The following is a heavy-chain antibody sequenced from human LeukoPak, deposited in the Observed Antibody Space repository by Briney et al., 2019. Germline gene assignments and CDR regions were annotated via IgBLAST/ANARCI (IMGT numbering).Heavy chain of an antibody. D-gene: IGHD6-19*01. J-gene: IGHJ4*02. CDR2: ISWNSGYI. CDR3: AKVRGTYSSGYFFDY. Sequence: GGSLRLSCAASGFTFYNYAMHWVRQAPGKSLEWLSIISWNSGYIGYADSVKGRFTISRDNAKKSLDLQMNSLRAEDTAFYYCAKVRGTYSSGYFFDYWGQGTLVTVSS. V-gene: IGHV3-9*01. CDR1: GFTFYNYA.